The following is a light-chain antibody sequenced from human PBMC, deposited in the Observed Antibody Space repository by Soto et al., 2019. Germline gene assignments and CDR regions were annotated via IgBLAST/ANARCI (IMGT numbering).Light chain of an antibody. V-gene: IGKV3D-15*01. CDR2: DAS. CDR1: ESISTN. CDR3: HHHRA. Sequence: EIVMTLSLATLSVSPGERVTLSCRASESISTNLVWYQQKPGQAPRLLIYDASNRATGIPARFSGSGSGTDFTLTISTLQSDDSATYYCHHHRAFGQRSNADIK. J-gene: IGKJ1*01.